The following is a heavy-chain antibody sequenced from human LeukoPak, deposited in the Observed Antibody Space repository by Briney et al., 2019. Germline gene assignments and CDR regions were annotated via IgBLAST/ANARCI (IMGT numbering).Heavy chain of an antibody. CDR1: GFSFSTSEVA. D-gene: IGHD4-17*01. CDR2: IFWDDDD. CDR3: AHRRSYGDYDY. Sequence: SGPTLVNPTQTLTLTCTFSGFSFSTSEVAVGWIRQPPGKALEWLALIFWDDDDRYSPSLKNRLTITKDTSNNQVVLTMTSMAPLDTPTYYCAHRRSYGDYDYGGQGPLVSVSS. J-gene: IGHJ4*02. V-gene: IGHV2-5*02.